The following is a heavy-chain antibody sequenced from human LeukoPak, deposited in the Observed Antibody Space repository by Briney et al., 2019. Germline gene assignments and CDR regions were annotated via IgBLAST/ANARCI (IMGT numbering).Heavy chain of an antibody. CDR3: ASTSAGYSSGWYSSGGFDP. Sequence: PGGSLRLSCAASGFTFSSFSMNWVRQAPGKGLEWVSYISDNSITIYYADSVKGRFTISRDSAKNSLYLQMNSLRAEDTAVYYCASTSAGYSSGWYSSGGFDPWGQGTLVTVSS. J-gene: IGHJ5*02. D-gene: IGHD6-19*01. CDR2: ISDNSITI. V-gene: IGHV3-48*01. CDR1: GFTFSSFS.